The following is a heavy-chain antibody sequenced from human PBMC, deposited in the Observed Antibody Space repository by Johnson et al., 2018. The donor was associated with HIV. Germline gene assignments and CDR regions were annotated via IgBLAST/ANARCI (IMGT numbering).Heavy chain of an antibody. V-gene: IGHV3-30*04. Sequence: QMMLVESGGGVVQPGRSLRLSCVASGFTFSSYAMHWVRQAPGTGLEWVAVISYDGSNKYYADSVKGRFTISRDISKNTLSLQMNSLRTEDTAVYYCARVTRDCGGDCYLDAFDIWGQWTMVTVSS. CDR1: GFTFSSYA. D-gene: IGHD2-21*01. CDR3: ARVTRDCGGDCYLDAFDI. J-gene: IGHJ3*02. CDR2: ISYDGSNK.